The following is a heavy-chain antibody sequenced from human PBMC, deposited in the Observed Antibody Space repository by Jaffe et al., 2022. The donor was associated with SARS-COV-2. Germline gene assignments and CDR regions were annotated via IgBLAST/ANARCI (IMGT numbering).Heavy chain of an antibody. D-gene: IGHD3-3*01. Sequence: QVQLVESGGGVVQPGRSLRLSCAASGFTFSSYGMHWVRQAPGKGLEWVAVIWYDGSNKYYADSVKGRFTISRDNSKNTLYLQMNSLRAEDTAVYYCARDSKDFWRVGYYGMDVWGQGTTVTVSS. V-gene: IGHV3-33*01. CDR2: IWYDGSNK. J-gene: IGHJ6*02. CDR1: GFTFSSYG. CDR3: ARDSKDFWRVGYYGMDV.